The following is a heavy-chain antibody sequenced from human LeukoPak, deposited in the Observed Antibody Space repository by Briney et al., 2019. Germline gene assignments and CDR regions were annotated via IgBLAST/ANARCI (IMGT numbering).Heavy chain of an antibody. J-gene: IGHJ6*03. CDR2: INWNGGSS. CDR1: GFTFDDYG. Sequence: GGSLRLSCAASGFTFDDYGMSWVRQAPGKGLEWVSGINWNGGSSGYADSVKGRFTISRDNAKNSLYLQMNSLRAEDTALYYCARGWCSTNTCRWGFYMDVWGKGTTVTVSS. CDR3: ARGWCSTNTCRWGFYMDV. D-gene: IGHD2-2*01. V-gene: IGHV3-20*04.